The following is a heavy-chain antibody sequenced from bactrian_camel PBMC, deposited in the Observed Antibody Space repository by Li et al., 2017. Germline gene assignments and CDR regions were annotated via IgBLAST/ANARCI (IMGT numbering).Heavy chain of an antibody. CDR2: IGIDGAP. D-gene: IGHD2*01. CDR3: AARWRNWVGGYCSTSTWSYADNY. CDR1: DEPVSRNC. V-gene: IGHV3S53*01. Sequence: HVQLVESGGGSVQAGGSLRLSCVITDEPVSRNCIGWFRQVPGKKREGVAGIGIDGAPTYADSVKGRFTISKDNAKNTLYLQMNSLKPEDTATYYCAARWRNWVGGYCSTSTWSYADNYWGQGTQVTFS. J-gene: IGHJ4*01.